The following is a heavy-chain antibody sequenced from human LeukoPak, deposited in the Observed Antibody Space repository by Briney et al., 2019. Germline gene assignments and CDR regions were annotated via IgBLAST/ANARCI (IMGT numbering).Heavy chain of an antibody. CDR2: ISSSSSYI. D-gene: IGHD4-17*01. V-gene: IGHV3-21*01. CDR1: GFTFSSYE. J-gene: IGHJ4*02. Sequence: GGSLRLSCAASGFTFSSYEMNWVRQAPGKGLEWVSSISSSSSYIYYADSVKGRFTISRDNAKNSLYLQMNSLRAEDTAVYYCARGSYGDRDYWGQGTLVTVSS. CDR3: ARGSYGDRDY.